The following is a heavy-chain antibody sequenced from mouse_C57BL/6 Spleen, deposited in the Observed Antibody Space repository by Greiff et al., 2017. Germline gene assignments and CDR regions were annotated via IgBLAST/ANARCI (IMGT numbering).Heavy chain of an antibody. CDR2: INPNNGGT. CDR3: ARKDPYYYAMDY. CDR1: GYTFTDYN. J-gene: IGHJ4*01. V-gene: IGHV1-18*01. Sequence: EVQGVESGPELVKPGASVKIPCKASGYTFTDYNMDWVKQSHGKSLEWIGDINPNNGGTIYNQKFKGKATLTVDKSSSTAYMELRSLTSEDTAVYYCARKDPYYYAMDYWGQGTSVTVSS.